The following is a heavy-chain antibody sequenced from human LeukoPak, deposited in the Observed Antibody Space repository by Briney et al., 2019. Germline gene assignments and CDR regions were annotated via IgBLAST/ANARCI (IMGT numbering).Heavy chain of an antibody. CDR1: GFTFSSYS. Sequence: NAGGSLRLLCAASGFTFSSYSMNWVRQAPGKELEWVSSISSSSSYIYYADSVKGRFTISRDNAKNSLYLQMNSLRAEDTAVYYCARDRRGYSYGGLDAFDIWGQGTMVTVSS. V-gene: IGHV3-21*01. CDR2: ISSSSSYI. D-gene: IGHD5-18*01. J-gene: IGHJ3*02. CDR3: ARDRRGYSYGGLDAFDI.